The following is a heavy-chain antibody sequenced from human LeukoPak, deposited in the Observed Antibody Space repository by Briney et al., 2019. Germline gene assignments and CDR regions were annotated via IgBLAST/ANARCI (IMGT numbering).Heavy chain of an antibody. Sequence: SETLSLTCAVYGGSFSGYYWSWIRQPPGKGLEWIGEINHSGSTIYNPSLKSRVTISVDTSKNQFSLKLSSVTAADTAVYYCARVFYYYYGMDVWGQGTTVTVSS. J-gene: IGHJ6*02. V-gene: IGHV4-34*01. CDR2: INHSGST. CDR3: ARVFYYYYGMDV. CDR1: GGSFSGYY.